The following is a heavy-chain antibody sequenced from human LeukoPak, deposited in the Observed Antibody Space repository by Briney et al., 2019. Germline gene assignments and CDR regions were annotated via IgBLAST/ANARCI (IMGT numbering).Heavy chain of an antibody. CDR3: ARGTEPNYGDSHFDY. CDR2: INPNSGGT. CDR1: GYTFTGYY. D-gene: IGHD4-17*01. Sequence: ASVKVSCKASGYTFTGYYMHWVRQAPGQGLEWMGWINPNSGGTNYAQKFQGRVTMTRDTSISTAYMELSRLRSDDTAVYYCARGTEPNYGDSHFDYWGQGTLVTVSS. J-gene: IGHJ4*02. V-gene: IGHV1-2*02.